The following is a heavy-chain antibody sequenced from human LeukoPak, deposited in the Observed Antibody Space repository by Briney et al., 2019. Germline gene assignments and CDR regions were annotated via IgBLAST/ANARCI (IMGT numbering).Heavy chain of an antibody. V-gene: IGHV3-21*01. Sequence: PGGSLRLSCAASGFTFSSYSMNWVRQAPGKGLEWVSSISSSSSYIYYADSVKGRFTISRDNAKNSLYLQMNSLRAEDTAVYYCARDCDYGDSLGCFGYWGQGTLVTVSS. CDR1: GFTFSSYS. D-gene: IGHD4-17*01. CDR3: ARDCDYGDSLGCFGY. CDR2: ISSSSSYI. J-gene: IGHJ4*02.